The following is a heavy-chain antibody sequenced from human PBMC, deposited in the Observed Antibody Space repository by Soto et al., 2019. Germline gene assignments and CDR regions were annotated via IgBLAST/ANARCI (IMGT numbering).Heavy chain of an antibody. D-gene: IGHD3-10*01. Sequence: ASVKVSCKASGYTFTSYGISWVRQAPGQGLEWMGWISAYNGNTNYAQKLQGRVTMTTDTSTSTAYMELSRLRSDDTAVYYCARDLSLGYYGSGFSLLYYYYYGMDFCGQGTTVPVS. V-gene: IGHV1-18*01. CDR2: ISAYNGNT. CDR3: ARDLSLGYYGSGFSLLYYYYYGMDF. J-gene: IGHJ6*02. CDR1: GYTFTSYG.